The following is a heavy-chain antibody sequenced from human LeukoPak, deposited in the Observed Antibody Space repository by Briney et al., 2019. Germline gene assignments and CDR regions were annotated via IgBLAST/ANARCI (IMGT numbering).Heavy chain of an antibody. V-gene: IGHV4-34*01. CDR2: INHSGST. D-gene: IGHD2-2*01. J-gene: IGHJ4*02. Sequence: SETLSLTCAVYGGSFSGYYWSWIRQPPGKGLEWIGEINHSGSTNYNPSLKSRVTISVDTSKNQFSLKLSSVTAADTAVYYCARRGYCSSTSCWIFDYWGQGTLVTVSS. CDR1: GGSFSGYY. CDR3: ARRGYCSSTSCWIFDY.